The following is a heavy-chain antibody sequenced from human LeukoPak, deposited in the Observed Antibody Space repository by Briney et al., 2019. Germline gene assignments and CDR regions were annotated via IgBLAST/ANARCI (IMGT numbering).Heavy chain of an antibody. CDR2: ISSSSSYI. V-gene: IGHV3-21*01. J-gene: IGHJ4*02. Sequence: GGSLRLSCAASGFTFSSYSMNWVRQAPGKGLEWVSSISSSSSYIYYADSVKGRFTISRDNAKNSLYLQMNSLRAEDTAVYYCARDTYYYDSSGYYYSLPSDYWGQGTLVTVSS. D-gene: IGHD3-22*01. CDR1: GFTFSSYS. CDR3: ARDTYYYDSSGYYYSLPSDY.